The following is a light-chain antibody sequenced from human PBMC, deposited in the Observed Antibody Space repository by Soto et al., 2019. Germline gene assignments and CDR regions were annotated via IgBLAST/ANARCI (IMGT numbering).Light chain of an antibody. V-gene: IGLV2-14*01. CDR1: RSDVGAYNF. CDR2: DVS. Sequence: QPVLTQPASVSGSPGQSITISCTGTRSDVGAYNFVSWYQQQHPGKAPKLVVYDVSNRPSGISNRFSGSKSGNTASLTISGLQAEDEADYYCSSYTSSNTRVFGTGTKLTVL. CDR3: SSYTSSNTRV. J-gene: IGLJ1*01.